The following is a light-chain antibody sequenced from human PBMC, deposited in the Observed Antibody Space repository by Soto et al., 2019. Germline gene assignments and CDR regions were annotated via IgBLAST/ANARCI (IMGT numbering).Light chain of an antibody. CDR2: EVN. CDR1: SSDDGAYTS. V-gene: IGLV2-14*01. J-gene: IGLJ1*01. CDR3: SSYTSDNRSYV. Sequence: QSALTQPASVSASPGQSITISCTGTSSDDGAYTSVSWYQQHPGKVPKVGIYEVNNRPSGVSNRFSGSKSGNTASLTISGLQAEDEAHYYCSSYTSDNRSYVFGTGTKVTVL.